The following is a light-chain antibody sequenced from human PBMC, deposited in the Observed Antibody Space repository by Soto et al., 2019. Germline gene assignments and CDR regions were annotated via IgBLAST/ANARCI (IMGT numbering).Light chain of an antibody. J-gene: IGKJ2*03. CDR3: QQYGSSPMYS. CDR2: GAS. V-gene: IGKV3-20*01. Sequence: EIVLTQSPGTLSLSPGERATLSCRASQSVSNSYVAWYQQKPGLAPRLLIYGASNGASGIPDRFSGSGSGAAFTLTVSRLEPEDFAVYYCQQYGSSPMYSFGQGTRLEIK. CDR1: QSVSNSY.